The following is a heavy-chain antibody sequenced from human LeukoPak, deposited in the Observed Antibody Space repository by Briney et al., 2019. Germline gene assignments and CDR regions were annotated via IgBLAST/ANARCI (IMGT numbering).Heavy chain of an antibody. CDR2: INSDGSIT. Sequence: GGSLRLSCAASRFTFSAVSRFVFSNYWMHWVRQAPGEGLVWVSRINSDGSITEYADSVKGRFTISRDNAKNTLYLQMNSLRAEDTAVYYCARSPMYYYDGTGYGGWYFDYWGQGTLDTASS. V-gene: IGHV3-74*03. J-gene: IGHJ4*02. CDR3: ARSPMYYYDGTGYGGWYFDY. CDR1: RFTFSAVSRFVFSNYW. D-gene: IGHD3-22*01.